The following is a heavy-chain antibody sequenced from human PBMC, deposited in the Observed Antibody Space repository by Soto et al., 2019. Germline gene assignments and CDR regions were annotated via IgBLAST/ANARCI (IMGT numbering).Heavy chain of an antibody. V-gene: IGHV1-69*13. Sequence: GASVKVSCKASGGSFSNYAFNWVRQAPGQGLEWMGGITPIFDTSNYAQKFQGRVTVTADESTNTAHMELSSLRSEDTAIYYCARSRWDLLRNGPFYFDLWGQGTQVTVSS. CDR2: ITPIFDTS. D-gene: IGHD1-26*01. J-gene: IGHJ4*02. CDR3: ARSRWDLLRNGPFYFDL. CDR1: GGSFSNYA.